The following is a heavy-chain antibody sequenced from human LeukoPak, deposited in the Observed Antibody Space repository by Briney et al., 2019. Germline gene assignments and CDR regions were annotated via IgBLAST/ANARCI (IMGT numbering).Heavy chain of an antibody. D-gene: IGHD6-13*01. CDR2: IYYSGST. CDR1: GGSISSYY. V-gene: IGHV4-59*01. J-gene: IGHJ4*02. CDR3: AREKTRGSSIWLDY. Sequence: SETLSLTCTVSGGSISSYYLSWIRLPLGKGLEWIGFIYYSGSTNYNPSLKGRVTISVDTSKNQFSLKLSSVTGADTAVYYCAREKTRGSSIWLDYWRQATLLTVSS.